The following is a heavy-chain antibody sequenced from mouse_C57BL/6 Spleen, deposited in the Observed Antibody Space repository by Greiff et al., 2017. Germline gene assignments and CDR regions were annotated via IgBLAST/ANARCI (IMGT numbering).Heavy chain of an antibody. CDR3: ARRRTAQALDY. CDR1: GFTFSSYG. D-gene: IGHD3-2*02. Sequence: DVKLVESGGDLVKPGGSLKLSCAASGFTFSSYGMSWVRQTPDKRLEWVATISSGGSYTYYPDSVKGRFTISRDNAKNTLYLQMSSLKSEDTAMYYCARRRTAQALDYWGKGTTLTVSS. J-gene: IGHJ2*01. CDR2: ISSGGSYT. V-gene: IGHV5-6*02.